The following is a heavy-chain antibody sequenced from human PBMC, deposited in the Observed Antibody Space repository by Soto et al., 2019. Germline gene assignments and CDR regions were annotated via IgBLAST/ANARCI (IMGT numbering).Heavy chain of an antibody. CDR3: ARDLSGGSSWYEFDS. D-gene: IGHD6-13*01. J-gene: IGHJ4*02. CDR1: GDSIRSSY. CDR2: VHYSGAT. Sequence: SETLSLTCTVSGDSIRSSYWSWVRQPPGKGLEWIGYVHYSGATNSNPSLKGRVTISADTSKNQFSLKVVSVTPSDTAVYFCARDLSGGSSWYEFDSWGPGILVTVSS. V-gene: IGHV4-59*01.